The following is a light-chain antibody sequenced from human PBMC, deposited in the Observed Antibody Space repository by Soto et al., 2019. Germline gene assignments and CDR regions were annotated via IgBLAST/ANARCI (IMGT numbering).Light chain of an antibody. Sequence: IMFTHSASTHSLSPGERATLSCRASQNIINYLAWYQRKAGQAPRLLIYDASNRATGIPAKFSGSGFGTDFTLTISSLEPADSAVYYCQQRSNRPITFGQGTRLEIK. CDR2: DAS. V-gene: IGKV3-11*01. CDR1: QNIINY. CDR3: QQRSNRPIT. J-gene: IGKJ5*01.